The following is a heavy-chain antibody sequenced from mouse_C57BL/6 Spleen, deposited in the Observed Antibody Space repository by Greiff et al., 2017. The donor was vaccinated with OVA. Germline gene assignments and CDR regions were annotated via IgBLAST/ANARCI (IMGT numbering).Heavy chain of an antibody. Sequence: DVKLVESGGGLVKPGGSLKLSCAASGFTFSDYGMHWVRQAPEKGLEWVAYISSGSSTIYYADTVKGRFTISRDNAKNTLFLQMTSLRSEDTAMYYCARKLYDYDGFAYWGQGTLVTVSA. V-gene: IGHV5-17*01. D-gene: IGHD2-4*01. J-gene: IGHJ3*01. CDR3: ARKLYDYDGFAY. CDR1: GFTFSDYG. CDR2: ISSGSSTI.